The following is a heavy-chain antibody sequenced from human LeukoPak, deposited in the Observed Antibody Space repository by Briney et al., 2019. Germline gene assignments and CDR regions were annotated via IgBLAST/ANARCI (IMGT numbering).Heavy chain of an antibody. J-gene: IGHJ4*02. CDR1: GGTFSSYA. Sequence: ASVKVSCKASGGTFSSYAISWVRQAPGQGLEWMGGIIPIFGTANYAQKFQGRVTITADESTSTAYMELSSLRSEDTAVYYCAIVSGAYGSGSYVLDYWGQGTLVTVSS. CDR3: AIVSGAYGSGSYVLDY. CDR2: IIPIFGTA. V-gene: IGHV1-69*13. D-gene: IGHD3-10*01.